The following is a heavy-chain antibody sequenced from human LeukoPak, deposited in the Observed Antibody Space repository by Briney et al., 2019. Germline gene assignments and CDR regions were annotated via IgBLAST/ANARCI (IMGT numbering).Heavy chain of an antibody. CDR3: AREDSGLVDY. Sequence: GGSLRLSCAASGFTFSSYSMNWVRQAPGKGLEWVSYISSSSSTICYADSVKGRFTISRDNAKNSLYLQMNSLRAEDTAVYYCAREDSGLVDYWGQGTLVIVSS. CDR2: ISSSSSTI. J-gene: IGHJ4*02. V-gene: IGHV3-48*01. D-gene: IGHD6-19*01. CDR1: GFTFSSYS.